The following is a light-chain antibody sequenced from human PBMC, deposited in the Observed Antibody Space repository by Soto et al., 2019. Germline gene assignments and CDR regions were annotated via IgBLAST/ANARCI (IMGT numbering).Light chain of an antibody. J-gene: IGKJ1*01. V-gene: IGKV3-15*01. CDR2: RAF. Sequence: EIVMTQSPATLSLSPGERATLSCRASLSVSSDLAWYRQKPGQAPRLLIYRAFTRATGIPARFSGSGFGTDFTLTISSLQSEDFAVYYCQQYFEWPPMTFGQGTKVEI. CDR1: LSVSSD. CDR3: QQYFEWPPMT.